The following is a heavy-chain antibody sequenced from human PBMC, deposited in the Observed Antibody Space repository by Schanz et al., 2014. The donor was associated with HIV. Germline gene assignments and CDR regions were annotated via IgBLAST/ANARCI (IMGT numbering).Heavy chain of an antibody. CDR1: GFILSDYY. Sequence: VQLVESGGGLVKPGGSLRLSCAVSGFILSDYYMSWIRQAPGKGLEWISAISDSGDTTYYADSVKGRFSISRDNSKNTLYLQMNSLKAEDTAVYYCAKSSGWLYAHFDYWGHGTLVTVSS. V-gene: IGHV3-23*04. CDR3: AKSSGWLYAHFDY. J-gene: IGHJ4*01. CDR2: ISDSGDTT. D-gene: IGHD3-9*01.